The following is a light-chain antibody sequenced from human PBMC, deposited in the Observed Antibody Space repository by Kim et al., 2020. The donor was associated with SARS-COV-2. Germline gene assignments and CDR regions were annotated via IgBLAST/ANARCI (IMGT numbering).Light chain of an antibody. CDR1: QGVSNW. V-gene: IGKV1-12*01. J-gene: IGKJ3*01. CDR3: QQVNSFPPT. Sequence: DIQMTQSPSFVSASVGDRVTITCRASQGVSNWLAWYQQKPGKAPSLLIYATSVLQSGVPSRFSGSGSGTDFTLTISSLQPEDIATYYCQQVNSFPPTFGPGTKVDIK. CDR2: ATS.